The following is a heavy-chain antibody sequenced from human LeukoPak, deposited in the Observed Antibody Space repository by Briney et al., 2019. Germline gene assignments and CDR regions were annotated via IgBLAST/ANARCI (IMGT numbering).Heavy chain of an antibody. J-gene: IGHJ3*02. CDR2: ISGSDGST. D-gene: IGHD3-16*02. Sequence: GGSLRLSCAASGFPLTSYGMSWVRQAPGKGLEWVSAISGSDGSTYYTDSVKGRFTISRDNSKNTLFLQMNSLRAEDTALYYCAKDYRMIAFGGVIGIDAFDIWGQGTMVTVSS. V-gene: IGHV3-23*01. CDR3: AKDYRMIAFGGVIGIDAFDI. CDR1: GFPLTSYG.